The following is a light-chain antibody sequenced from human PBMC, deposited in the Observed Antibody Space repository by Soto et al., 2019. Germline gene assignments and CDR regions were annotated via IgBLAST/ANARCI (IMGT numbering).Light chain of an antibody. CDR3: QQYNYWPRT. Sequence: TQSPATLSLSPWEIATLSWRASQSVNSNFAWYQLRPGQAPRLLIYAASTRATGIPGRFSGSGSGTEFSLTISSLQSEDFAVYYCQQYNYWPRTFGQGSKVDI. V-gene: IGKV3-15*01. CDR1: QSVNSN. CDR2: AAS. J-gene: IGKJ1*01.